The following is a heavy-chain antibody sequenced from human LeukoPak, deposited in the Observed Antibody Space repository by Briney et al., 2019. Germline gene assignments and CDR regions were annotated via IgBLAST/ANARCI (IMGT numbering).Heavy chain of an antibody. CDR2: ISWNSGSI. D-gene: IGHD6-6*01. CDR3: AKDQRYSSSYTFDY. CDR1: GFTFDDYA. J-gene: IGHJ4*02. V-gene: IGHV3-9*03. Sequence: PGGSLRLSCAASGFTFDDYAMHWVRQAPGKGLEWVSGISWNSGSIGYADSVKGRFTISKDNAKNSLYLQMNSLRAEDMALHYCAKDQRYSSSYTFDYWGQGTLVTVSS.